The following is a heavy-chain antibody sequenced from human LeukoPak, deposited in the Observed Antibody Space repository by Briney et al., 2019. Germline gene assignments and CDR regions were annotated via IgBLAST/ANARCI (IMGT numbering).Heavy chain of an antibody. CDR3: ARLDKNYYDSSGYYRGVDY. J-gene: IGHJ4*02. CDR2: INHSGST. D-gene: IGHD3-22*01. CDR1: GGSFSGYY. V-gene: IGHV4-34*01. Sequence: SETLSLTCAVYGGSFSGYYWSWIRQPPGKGLEWIGEINHSGSTNYNPSLKSRVTISVDTSKNQFSLKLSSVTAADTAVYYCARLDKNYYDSSGYYRGVDYWGQGTLVTVSS.